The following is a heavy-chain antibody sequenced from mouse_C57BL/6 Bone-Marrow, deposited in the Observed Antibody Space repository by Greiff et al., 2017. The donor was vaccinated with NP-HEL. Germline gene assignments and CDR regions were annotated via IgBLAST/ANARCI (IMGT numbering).Heavy chain of an antibody. Sequence: VKLQQPGAELVKPGASVKLSCKASGYTFTCYLMHWVKQRPGRGLEWIGRIDPNSGGTKYNEKFKSKATLTVDKPSSTAYMQLNSLTSEDSAVYYGARYYYGSSSFDYWGQGTTLTVSS. D-gene: IGHD1-1*01. J-gene: IGHJ2*01. CDR1: GYTFTCYL. CDR2: IDPNSGGT. V-gene: IGHV1-72*01. CDR3: ARYYYGSSSFDY.